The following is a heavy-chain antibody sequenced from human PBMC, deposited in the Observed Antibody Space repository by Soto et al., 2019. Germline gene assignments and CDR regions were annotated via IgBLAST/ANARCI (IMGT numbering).Heavy chain of an antibody. CDR2: TYYRSKWYN. D-gene: IGHD5-18*01. CDR1: GDSVSSNSAA. Sequence: SQTLSLTCAISGDSVSSNSAAWNWIRQSPSRGLEWLGRTYYRSKWYNDYAVSVKSRITINPDTSKNQFSLQLNSVTPEDTAVYYCASPANSVDTAMAPTYYYYGMDVWGQGTTVTVSS. CDR3: ASPANSVDTAMAPTYYYYGMDV. V-gene: IGHV6-1*01. J-gene: IGHJ6*02.